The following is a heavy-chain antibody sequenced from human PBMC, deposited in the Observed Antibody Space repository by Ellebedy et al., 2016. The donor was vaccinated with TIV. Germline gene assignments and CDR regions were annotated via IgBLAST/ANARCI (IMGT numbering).Heavy chain of an antibody. CDR1: GFTFSSYS. V-gene: IGHV3-48*02. CDR2: ISSSSTI. D-gene: IGHD3-16*01. J-gene: IGHJ6*02. CDR3: ARSGGYYYYGMDV. Sequence: GGSLRLSXAASGFTFSSYSMNWVRQAPGKGLEWVSYISSSSTIYYADSVKGRFTISRDNAKNSLYLQMNSLRDEDTAVYYCARSGGYYYYGMDVWGQGTTVTVSS.